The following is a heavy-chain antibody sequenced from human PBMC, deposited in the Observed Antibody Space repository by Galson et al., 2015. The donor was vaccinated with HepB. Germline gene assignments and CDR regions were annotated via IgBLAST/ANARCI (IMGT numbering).Heavy chain of an antibody. D-gene: IGHD6-13*01. Sequence: SVKVSCKASGYTFTSYYMHWVRQAPGQGLEWMGIINPSGGSTSYAQKLQGRVTMTRDTSTSTVYMELSSLRSEDTAVYYCARDPIAAAGIGGAFDIWGQGTMVTVSS. CDR1: GYTFTSYY. V-gene: IGHV1-46*04. CDR2: INPSGGST. CDR3: ARDPIAAAGIGGAFDI. J-gene: IGHJ3*02.